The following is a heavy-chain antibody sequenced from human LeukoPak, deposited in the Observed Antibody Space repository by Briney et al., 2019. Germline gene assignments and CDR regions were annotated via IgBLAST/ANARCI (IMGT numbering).Heavy chain of an antibody. CDR2: FDPEDGET. Sequence: ASVKVSCKVSGYTLTELSMHWVRQAPGKGLEWMGGFDPEDGETIYAQKFQGRVTITADKSTSTAYMELSSLRSEDTAVYYCARAIRSYDSSGYYPYYWGQGTLVTVSS. J-gene: IGHJ4*02. V-gene: IGHV1-24*01. CDR3: ARAIRSYDSSGYYPYY. CDR1: GYTLTELS. D-gene: IGHD3-22*01.